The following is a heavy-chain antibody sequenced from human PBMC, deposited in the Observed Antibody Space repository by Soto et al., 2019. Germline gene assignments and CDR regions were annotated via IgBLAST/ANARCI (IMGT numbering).Heavy chain of an antibody. J-gene: IGHJ5*02. CDR1: GYIFTSYY. CDR3: TREGNGKPFDP. CDR2: INPSDGGT. D-gene: IGHD2-8*01. Sequence: QVQLVQSGTEVKKPGASVKVSCKASGYIFTSYYIHWVRQAPGQGLEWMGIINPSDGGTRYAQKLQGRVTMTRDTSTSTIYMEVTSLKSEDTAVYYCTREGNGKPFDPWGQGTLVIVSS. V-gene: IGHV1-46*01.